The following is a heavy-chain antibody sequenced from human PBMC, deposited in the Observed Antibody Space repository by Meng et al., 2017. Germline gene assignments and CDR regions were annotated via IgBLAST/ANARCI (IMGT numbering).Heavy chain of an antibody. V-gene: IGHV5-51*01. CDR3: TRLSRTRRSGDGLCWFDP. CDR1: GYSFTSYW. Sequence: GGSLRLSCTGSGYSFTSYWIGWVRQMPGKGLEWMGIIYPGDFDTRYTPSFQGQVTISADKSISTAYLQWSSLKASDTAIYYCTRLSRTRRSGDGLCWFDPWGQGTQVTVSS. CDR2: IYPGDFDT. J-gene: IGHJ5*02. D-gene: IGHD2-8*01.